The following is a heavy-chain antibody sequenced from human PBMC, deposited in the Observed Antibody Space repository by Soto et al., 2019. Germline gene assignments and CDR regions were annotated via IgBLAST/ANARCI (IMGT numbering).Heavy chain of an antibody. CDR1: GYSFTSYW. J-gene: IGHJ6*03. CDR3: ARSGYSSGWTTGYYYYMDV. CDR2: IYPGDSDT. D-gene: IGHD6-19*01. Sequence: EVQLVQSGAEVKKPGESLKISCKGSGYSFTSYWIGWVRQMPGKGLEWMGIIYPGDSDTRYSPSFQGQVTISADKSISTAYLQWSSLKASDTAMYYCARSGYSSGWTTGYYYYMDVWGKGTTVTVSS. V-gene: IGHV5-51*03.